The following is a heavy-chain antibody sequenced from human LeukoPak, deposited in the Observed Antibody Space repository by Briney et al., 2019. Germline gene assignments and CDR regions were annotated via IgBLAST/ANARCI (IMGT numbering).Heavy chain of an antibody. J-gene: IGHJ4*02. D-gene: IGHD1-26*01. Sequence: PGGSLRRSCAAFGFTFSSYAMHWVRQAPGKGLDWMAVISYDGSNKYYADSVKGRFTISRDNSKNTLYLQMNSLRAEDTAVYYCARGTPLGIVGSDFDYWGQGTLVTVSS. V-gene: IGHV3-30-3*01. CDR2: ISYDGSNK. CDR3: ARGTPLGIVGSDFDY. CDR1: GFTFSSYA.